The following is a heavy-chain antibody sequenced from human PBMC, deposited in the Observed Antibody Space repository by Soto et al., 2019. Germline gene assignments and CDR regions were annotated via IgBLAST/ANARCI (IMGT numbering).Heavy chain of an antibody. J-gene: IGHJ4*02. CDR2: ISTSNGDT. CDR1: GYTFINQN. CDR3: ARDITGATGDY. D-gene: IGHD1-26*01. Sequence: GPEVKEPGASVRVSCKASGYTFINQNIFWVRQAPGQGLEWMGWISTSNGDTNYAQKFRDRVTMTTDTSTTTAYLELRSLRYDDTAVYYCARDITGATGDYWGQGTLVTVSS. V-gene: IGHV1-18*01.